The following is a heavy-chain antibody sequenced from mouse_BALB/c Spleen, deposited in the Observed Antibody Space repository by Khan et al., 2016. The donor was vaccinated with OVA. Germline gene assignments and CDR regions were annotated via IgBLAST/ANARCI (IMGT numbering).Heavy chain of an antibody. Sequence: EVELVESGGDLVKTGGSLKLSCAASGFTFSSFVLSWVRQTPEKGLEWVATISSAGTYTYSLDSVKGRFTISRDNAKNTLYLQMNSLQSEDTAMYYCANGNYGWFAYWGQGTLVTVSA. CDR2: ISSAGTYT. J-gene: IGHJ3*01. V-gene: IGHV5-6*01. CDR3: ANGNYGWFAY. CDR1: GFTFSSFV. D-gene: IGHD1-1*02.